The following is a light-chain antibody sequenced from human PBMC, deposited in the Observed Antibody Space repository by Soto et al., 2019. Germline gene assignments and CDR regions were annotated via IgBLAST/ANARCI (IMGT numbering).Light chain of an antibody. CDR2: KAS. V-gene: IGKV1-5*03. Sequence: DIQMTQSPSTLSASVGDRVTITCRASQSISSWLAWYQQKPGTAPKLLIYKASTLESGDPSRFSGFRSGTEFTLTVSSLQPDDFATYYCQQYNDSFPYTFGQGTKLEIK. CDR3: QQYNDSFPYT. CDR1: QSISSW. J-gene: IGKJ2*01.